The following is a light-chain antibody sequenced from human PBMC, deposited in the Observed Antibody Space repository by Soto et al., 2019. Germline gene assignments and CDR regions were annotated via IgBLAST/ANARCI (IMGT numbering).Light chain of an antibody. V-gene: IGLV1-44*01. CDR1: SSNIESHS. Sequence: SVLIQPPSMSGTPGQRVSISCSGSSSNIESHSVDWYQHFPGTAPKLLINSNDQRPSGIPDRFSGSKSGTSASLAISGLQSEDEADYYCATWDDGVNGVLFGGGTKVTVL. CDR3: ATWDDGVNGVL. CDR2: SND. J-gene: IGLJ2*01.